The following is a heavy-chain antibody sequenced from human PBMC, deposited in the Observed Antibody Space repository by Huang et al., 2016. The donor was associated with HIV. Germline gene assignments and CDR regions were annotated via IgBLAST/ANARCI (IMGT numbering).Heavy chain of an antibody. V-gene: IGHV4-34*01. CDR2: TNYNGKT. CDR3: ARESAVSSAWYGGYYFDY. D-gene: IGHD6-19*01. J-gene: IGHJ4*02. Sequence: QVQLRQWGATLLTPSETLSLTCAAYGGSFGGYYWTWIRQAPGKGLGWIGETNYNGKTNYNPSLEGRVTIPRDTSKNQFSLKMTTLSAADTAVYFCARESAVSSAWYGGYYFDYWSPGTLVAVSS. CDR1: GGSFGGYY.